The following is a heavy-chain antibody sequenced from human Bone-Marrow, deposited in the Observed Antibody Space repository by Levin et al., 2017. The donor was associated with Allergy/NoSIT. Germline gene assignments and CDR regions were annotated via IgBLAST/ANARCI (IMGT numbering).Heavy chain of an antibody. Sequence: QAGGSLRLSCAASGFTFSSYAMSWVRQAPGKGLEWVSAIHGGGASTYYADSVKGRFTISRDNSKNTLYLQMDSLRAEDTAVYYCAKIDPKTTASTRGAFDIWGLGTMVTVSS. CDR2: IHGGGAST. CDR3: AKIDPKTTASTRGAFDI. J-gene: IGHJ3*02. CDR1: GFTFSSYA. D-gene: IGHD4-17*01. V-gene: IGHV3-23*01.